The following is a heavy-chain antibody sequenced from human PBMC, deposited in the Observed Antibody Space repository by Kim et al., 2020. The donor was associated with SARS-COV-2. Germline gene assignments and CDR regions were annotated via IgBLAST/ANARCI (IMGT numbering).Heavy chain of an antibody. V-gene: IGHV3-7*04. CDR3: ARGYSSGQYYFDY. J-gene: IGHJ4*02. Sequence: VDSRKGRFPISRDNAKNSLYLQMNSLRAEDTAVYYCARGYSSGQYYFDYWGQGTLVTISS. D-gene: IGHD6-19*01.